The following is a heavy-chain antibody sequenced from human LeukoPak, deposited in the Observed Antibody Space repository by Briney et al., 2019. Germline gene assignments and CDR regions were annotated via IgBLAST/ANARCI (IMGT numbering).Heavy chain of an antibody. CDR3: ASGTETYYYYGMDV. CDR2: IYSGGST. CDR1: GFTVSSNY. V-gene: IGHV3-53*01. J-gene: IGHJ6*02. Sequence: PGGSLRLSCAASGFTVSSNYMSWVRQAPGKGLEWVSVIYSGGSTYYADSVKGRFTISRDNSKNTLYLQMNSLRAEDTAVYYRASGTETYYYYGMDVWGQGTTVTVSS. D-gene: IGHD1-14*01.